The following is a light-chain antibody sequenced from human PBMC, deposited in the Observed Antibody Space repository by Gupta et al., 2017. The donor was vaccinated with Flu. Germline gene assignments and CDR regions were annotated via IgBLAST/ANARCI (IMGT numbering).Light chain of an antibody. Sequence: ALTQPASVSGSPGQSIIISCTGTSSDIGFDNYISWYQQHPGKAPKLLIFEVNNRPSGISSRFSGSKSDNTASLTISGLQTEDEADYYCSSFTETNARVFG. J-gene: IGLJ3*02. V-gene: IGLV2-14*01. CDR2: EVN. CDR3: SSFTETNARV. CDR1: SSDIGFDNY.